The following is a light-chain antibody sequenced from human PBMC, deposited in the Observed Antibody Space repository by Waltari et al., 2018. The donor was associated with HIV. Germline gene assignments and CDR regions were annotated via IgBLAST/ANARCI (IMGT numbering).Light chain of an antibody. CDR2: RNN. Sequence: QSVLTQPPSASGTPGQRVTISCSGSSSNIGSNDVKGYQQLPGRAPKLLIDRNNQRPSGVPDRFSGSKSGTSASLAISGLRSDDEADYYCAAWDDSLRGVVFGGGAKLTVL. CDR3: AAWDDSLRGVV. CDR1: SSNIGSND. J-gene: IGLJ2*01. V-gene: IGLV1-47*01.